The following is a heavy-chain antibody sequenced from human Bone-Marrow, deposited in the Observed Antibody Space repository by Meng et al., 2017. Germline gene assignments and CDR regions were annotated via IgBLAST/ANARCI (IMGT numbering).Heavy chain of an antibody. J-gene: IGHJ5*02. CDR2: SDHFGNT. V-gene: IGHV4-34*01. CDR1: GGSLSGYY. CDR3: VYFWSGYFT. Sequence: QLQQWGAGRLKPAGALSLTCAVFGGSLSGYYCNWFRQPPGKGLEWIGGSDHFGNTIYNPSLKSRLTISVDTSKNQISLRLISVIAADTAVYYCVYFWSGYFTSGQGTLVTVSS. D-gene: IGHD3-3*01.